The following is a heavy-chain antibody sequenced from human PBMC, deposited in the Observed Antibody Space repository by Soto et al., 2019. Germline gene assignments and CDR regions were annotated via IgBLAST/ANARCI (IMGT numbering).Heavy chain of an antibody. D-gene: IGHD1-26*01. J-gene: IGHJ6*02. V-gene: IGHV3-21*01. CDR3: AKDYCGYYYYGMDV. CDR1: GFTFSSYS. Sequence: EVQLVESGGGLVKPGGSLRLSCAASGFTFSSYSMNWVRQAPGKGLEWVSSISSSSSYIYYADSVKGRFTISRDNAKNSLYLQLNSLRAEDTAVYYCAKDYCGYYYYGMDVWGQGTTVTVSS. CDR2: ISSSSSYI.